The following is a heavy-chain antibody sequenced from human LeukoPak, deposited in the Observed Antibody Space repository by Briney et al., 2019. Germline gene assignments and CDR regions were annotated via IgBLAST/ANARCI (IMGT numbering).Heavy chain of an antibody. Sequence: SETLSLTCTVSGGSISSSSYYWGWIRQPPGKGLEWIGEINHSGSTNYNPSLKSRVTISVDTSKNQFSLKLSSVTAADTAVYYCARGRCSSTSCYASYYYGMDVWGQGTTVTVSS. CDR1: GGSISSSSYY. CDR2: INHSGST. CDR3: ARGRCSSTSCYASYYYGMDV. D-gene: IGHD2-2*01. J-gene: IGHJ6*02. V-gene: IGHV4-39*07.